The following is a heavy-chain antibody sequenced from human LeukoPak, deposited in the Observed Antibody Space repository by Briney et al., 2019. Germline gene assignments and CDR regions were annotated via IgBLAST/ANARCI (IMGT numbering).Heavy chain of an antibody. Sequence: SETLSLSCTVSGGSISFYYWNWIRQPPGKGLEWIGYIYYTGSTNYNPYLQSRASMSVDTSKNQFSLKLRSVIAADTAVYYCARDRDYGGNSPGGHVYFGMDVWGQGTTVTVSS. CDR2: IYYTGST. V-gene: IGHV4-59*13. J-gene: IGHJ6*02. CDR1: GGSISFYY. CDR3: ARDRDYGGNSPGGHVYFGMDV. D-gene: IGHD4-23*01.